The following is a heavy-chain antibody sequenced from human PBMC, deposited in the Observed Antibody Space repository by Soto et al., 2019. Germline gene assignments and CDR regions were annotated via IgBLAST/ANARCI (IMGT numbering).Heavy chain of an antibody. D-gene: IGHD3-10*01. V-gene: IGHV4-39*01. CDR3: ASRRGITMVRGVIQLSAFDI. J-gene: IGHJ3*02. CDR1: GGSISSSSYY. CDR2: IYCSGST. Sequence: SETLSLTCTVSGGSISSSSYYWGWIRQPPGKGLEWIGSIYCSGSTYYNPSLKSRVTISVDTSKNQFSLKLSSVTAADTAVYYCASRRGITMVRGVIQLSAFDIWGQGTMVTVSS.